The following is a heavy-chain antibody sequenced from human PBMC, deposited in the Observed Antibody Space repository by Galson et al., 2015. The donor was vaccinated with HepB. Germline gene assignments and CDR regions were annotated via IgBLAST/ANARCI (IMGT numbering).Heavy chain of an antibody. J-gene: IGHJ5*02. D-gene: IGHD1-26*01. CDR2: INSDGSST. CDR1: GFTFSSYW. V-gene: IGHV3-74*01. CDR3: ARDREGTRFDP. Sequence: SLRLSCAASGFTFSSYWMHWVRQAPGKGLVWVSGINSDGSSTKFADSVKGRFTISRDNAKNTLYLQMNSLRAEDTAVYYCARDREGTRFDPWGQGTLVTVSS.